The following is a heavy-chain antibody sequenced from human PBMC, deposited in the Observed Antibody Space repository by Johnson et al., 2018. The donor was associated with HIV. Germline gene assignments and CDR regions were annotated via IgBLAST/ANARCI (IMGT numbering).Heavy chain of an antibody. V-gene: IGHV3-30*18. D-gene: IGHD1-14*01. Sequence: QVQLVESGGGLVKPGGSLRLSCAASGFTFSNAWMSWVRQAPGKGLEWVAVISYDGSNKYYADSVKGRFTISRDNSKNTLYLQMNSLRAEDTAVYYCAKFEPAAFDIWGQGTMVTVSS. CDR3: AKFEPAAFDI. J-gene: IGHJ3*02. CDR1: GFTFSNAW. CDR2: ISYDGSNK.